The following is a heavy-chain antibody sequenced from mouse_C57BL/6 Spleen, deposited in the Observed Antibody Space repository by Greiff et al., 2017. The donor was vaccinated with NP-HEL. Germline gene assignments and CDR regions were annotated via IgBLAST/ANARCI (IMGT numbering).Heavy chain of an antibody. V-gene: IGHV1-53*01. CDR3: ARGRQLRLPYYFDY. J-gene: IGHJ2*01. Sequence: QVQLKQPGTELVKPGASVKLSCKASGYTFTSYWMHWVKQRPGQGLEWIGNINPNNGGTYYNEKFKNKATLTVDKSSSTAYMQLSSLTSEDSAVYYCARGRQLRLPYYFDYWGQGTTLTVSS. CDR2: INPNNGGT. CDR1: GYTFTSYW. D-gene: IGHD3-2*02.